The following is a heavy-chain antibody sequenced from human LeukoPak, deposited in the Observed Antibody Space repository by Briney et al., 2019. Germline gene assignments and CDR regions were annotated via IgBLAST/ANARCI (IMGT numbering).Heavy chain of an antibody. CDR3: ARRGGAARSYYFDY. CDR2: IYHSGST. D-gene: IGHD6-6*01. CDR1: GYSISSGYY. Sequence: SETLCLTCGVSGYSISSGYYWGWIRQPPGKGLEWIGSIYHSGSTYYNPSLKSRATISVDTSKNQFSLKLSSVTAADTAVYYCARRGGAARSYYFDYWGQGTLVTVSP. J-gene: IGHJ4*02. V-gene: IGHV4-38-2*01.